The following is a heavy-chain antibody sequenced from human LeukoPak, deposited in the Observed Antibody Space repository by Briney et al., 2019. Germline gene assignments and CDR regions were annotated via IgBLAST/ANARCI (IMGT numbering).Heavy chain of an antibody. CDR1: GYTFTGYY. D-gene: IGHD2-2*01. Sequence: ASVKVSCKASGYTFTGYYMHWVRQAPGQGLEWMGRINPNRGGTNYAQKFQGRVTMTRDTSISTAYMELSRLRSDDTAVYYCARDCQLSRAYAFDIWRQGTMVTVSP. CDR2: INPNRGGT. V-gene: IGHV1-2*02. CDR3: ARDCQLSRAYAFDI. J-gene: IGHJ3*02.